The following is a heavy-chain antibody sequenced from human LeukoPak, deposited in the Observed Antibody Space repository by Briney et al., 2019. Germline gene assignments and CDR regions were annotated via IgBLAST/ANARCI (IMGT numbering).Heavy chain of an antibody. Sequence: GESLKISCKGSGYSFTTYWIGWVRQMPGKGLEWMGNIYPGDSDTRYSPSFQGQVTISADKSISTAYLQWSSLKASDAAIYHCARRGVTTGYFDYWGQGILVTVSS. CDR2: IYPGDSDT. CDR1: GYSFTTYW. J-gene: IGHJ4*02. CDR3: ARRGVTTGYFDY. D-gene: IGHD4-17*01. V-gene: IGHV5-51*01.